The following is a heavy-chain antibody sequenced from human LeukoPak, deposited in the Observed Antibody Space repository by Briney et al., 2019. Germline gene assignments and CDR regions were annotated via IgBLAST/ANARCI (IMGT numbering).Heavy chain of an antibody. Sequence: GASVKVSCKASGGTFSSYAISWVRQAPGQGLEWMGGIIPIFGTANYAQKFQGRVTITADESTSTAYMELSSLRSEDTAVYYCAENHPEYSSPFDYWGQGTLVTVSS. J-gene: IGHJ4*02. D-gene: IGHD6-6*01. V-gene: IGHV1-69*13. CDR2: IIPIFGTA. CDR1: GGTFSSYA. CDR3: AENHPEYSSPFDY.